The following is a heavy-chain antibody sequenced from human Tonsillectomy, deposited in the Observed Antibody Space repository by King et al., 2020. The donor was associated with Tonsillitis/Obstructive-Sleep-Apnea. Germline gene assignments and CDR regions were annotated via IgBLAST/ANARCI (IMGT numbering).Heavy chain of an antibody. V-gene: IGHV3-30*01. CDR2: ISYDGSNK. J-gene: IGHJ6*03. Sequence: VQLVESGGGVVQPGRSLRLSCAASGFTFSSYAMHWVRQAPGKGLEWVAVISYDGSNKYYADSVKGRFTISRDNSKNTLYLQMNSLRAEDTAVYYCARVGATVPIYYYYYMDVWGKGTTVTVSS. D-gene: IGHD5-12*01. CDR3: ARVGATVPIYYYYYMDV. CDR1: GFTFSSYA.